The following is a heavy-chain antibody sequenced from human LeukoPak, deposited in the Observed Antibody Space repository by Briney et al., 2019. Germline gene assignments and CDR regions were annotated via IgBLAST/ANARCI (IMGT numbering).Heavy chain of an antibody. CDR1: GFTFSSYS. J-gene: IGHJ4*02. Sequence: PGGSLRLSCAASGFTFSSYSMNWVRQAPGKGLEWVSYISSSSSTIYYADSVKGRFTISRDNAKNSLYLQMNSLRAEDTAVYYCARLFGGVIVLEYYFDYWGQGTLVTVSS. CDR3: ARLFGGVIVLEYYFDY. V-gene: IGHV3-48*01. D-gene: IGHD3-16*02. CDR2: ISSSSSTI.